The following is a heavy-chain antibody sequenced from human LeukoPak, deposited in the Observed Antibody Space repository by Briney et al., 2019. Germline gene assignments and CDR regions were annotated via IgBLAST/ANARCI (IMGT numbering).Heavy chain of an antibody. J-gene: IGHJ5*02. Sequence: GASVKVSCKASGYTFTSYAMNWVRQAPGQGLEWMGWINTNTGNPTYAQGFTGRFVFSLDTSVSTAYLQISSLKAEDTAVYYCARDHRAPLLEWLFTKPTIVDWFDPWGQGTLVTVSS. CDR3: ARDHRAPLLEWLFTKPTIVDWFDP. CDR1: GYTFTSYA. V-gene: IGHV7-4-1*02. CDR2: INTNTGNP. D-gene: IGHD3-3*01.